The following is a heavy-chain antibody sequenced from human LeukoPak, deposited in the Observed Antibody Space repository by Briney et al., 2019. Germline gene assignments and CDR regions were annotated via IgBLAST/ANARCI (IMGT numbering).Heavy chain of an antibody. V-gene: IGHV3-30*04. Sequence: GRSLRLSCAASGFTFSGYAMRWVRQAPGKGLEWVAVASYDGINKYYADSVKGRFTISRDNSKNTLYLQMNSLRAEDTAVYYCARDSDHLAFDLWGRGTLVTVSS. CDR2: ASYDGINK. CDR1: GFTFSGYA. D-gene: IGHD1-14*01. J-gene: IGHJ2*01. CDR3: ARDSDHLAFDL.